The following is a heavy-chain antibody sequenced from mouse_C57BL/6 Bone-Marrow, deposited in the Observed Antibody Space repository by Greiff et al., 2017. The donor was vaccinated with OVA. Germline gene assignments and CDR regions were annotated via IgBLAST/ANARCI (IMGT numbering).Heavy chain of an antibody. CDR2: IDPETGGT. CDR3: TRGYSSYYAMDN. CDR1: GYTFTDYE. D-gene: IGHD2-5*01. V-gene: IGHV1-15*01. J-gene: IGHJ4*01. Sequence: QVQLQQSGAELVRPGASVTLSCKASGYTFTDYEMHWVKQTPVHGLEWIGAIDPETGGTAYNQKFKGKAILTADKSSSTAYMELRSLTSEDSAVYYCTRGYSSYYAMDNWGQGTAVPVSS.